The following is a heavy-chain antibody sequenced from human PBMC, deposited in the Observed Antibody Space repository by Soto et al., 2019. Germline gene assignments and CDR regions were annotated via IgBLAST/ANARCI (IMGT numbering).Heavy chain of an antibody. J-gene: IGHJ4*02. Sequence: GASVKFSCKASGYTFSSYAMHWMRQAPGQRLEWMGWINAGYGNTKSSQKFQDRVTISRDTSASTAYMELTSLRSEDTAVYYCARDTGDGTFDFWGQGTLVTVSS. D-gene: IGHD7-27*01. CDR3: ARDTGDGTFDF. V-gene: IGHV1-3*01. CDR1: GYTFSSYA. CDR2: INAGYGNT.